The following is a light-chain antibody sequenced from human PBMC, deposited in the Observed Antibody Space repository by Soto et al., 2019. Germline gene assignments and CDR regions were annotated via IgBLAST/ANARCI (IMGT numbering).Light chain of an antibody. CDR3: QQYNSYPWT. Sequence: DIQLAQSPSTQSASIGDTVTITCRASLSISGWLAWYQQAPGKAPKLLIFNAFTLQRGVPSRFRGGGSGTEFTLTITSLHPDDSAIYYCQQYNSYPWTFGLGTKVDIK. CDR2: NAF. J-gene: IGKJ1*01. V-gene: IGKV1-5*01. CDR1: LSISGW.